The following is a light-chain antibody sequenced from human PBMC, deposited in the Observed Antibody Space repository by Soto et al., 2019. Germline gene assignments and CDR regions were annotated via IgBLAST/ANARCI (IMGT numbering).Light chain of an antibody. CDR3: RSYAWSSASG. CDR1: GSDGGGYDY. Sequence: QSALTQPASASGPTGQSITISCTGTGSDGGGYDYVSWYQQHTGKAPNVEISEVPIRPPAVPNRCSGAESGNTAPLTISGLLAEDAADYYCRSYAWSSASGFGTSTNVNV. V-gene: IGLV2-14*01. J-gene: IGLJ1*01. CDR2: EVP.